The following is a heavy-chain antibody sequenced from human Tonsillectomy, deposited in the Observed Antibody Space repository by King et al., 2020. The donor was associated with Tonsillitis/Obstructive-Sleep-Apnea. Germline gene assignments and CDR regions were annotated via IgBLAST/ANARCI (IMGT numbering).Heavy chain of an antibody. CDR2: SRNKANDYTT. D-gene: IGHD1-26*01. V-gene: IGHV3-72*01. CDR1: GFTFSDHY. Sequence: VQLVESGGGLVQPGGSLRLSCAASGFTFSDHYMDWVRQSPGKGLEWVGRSRNKANDYTTKYAASVEGRFTISRDDSKNSLYLQMNSLKIEDAAVYYFASGGEGTNPLGSTNNFYGMDIWGQGTTVTVSS. J-gene: IGHJ6*02. CDR3: ASGGEGTNPLGSTNNFYGMDI.